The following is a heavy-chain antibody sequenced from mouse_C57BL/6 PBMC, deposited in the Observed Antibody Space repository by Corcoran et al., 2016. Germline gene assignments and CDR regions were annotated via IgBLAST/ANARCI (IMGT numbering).Heavy chain of an antibody. CDR1: GYSITSGYS. J-gene: IGHJ1*03. Sequence: DVQLQESGPGLVKPSQSLSLTCSVTGYSITSGYSWNWIRQFPGNKLEWMGYISYDGSNNYNPSLKNRISITRDTSKNQFFLKLNSVTTEDTATYYCARTTVVAYYFDVWGTGTTVTVSS. V-gene: IGHV3-6*01. D-gene: IGHD1-1*01. CDR2: ISYDGSN. CDR3: ARTTVVAYYFDV.